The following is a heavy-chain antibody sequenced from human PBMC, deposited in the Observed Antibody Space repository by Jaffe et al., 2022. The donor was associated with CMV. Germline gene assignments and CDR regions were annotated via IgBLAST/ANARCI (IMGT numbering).Heavy chain of an antibody. V-gene: IGHV4-34*01. Sequence: QVQLQQWGAGLLKPSETLSLTCAVYGGSFSGYYWSWIRQPPGKGLEWIGEINHSGSTNYNPSLKSRVTISVDTSKNQFSLKLSSVTAADTAVYYCARGRQQLVTNWGQGTLVTVSS. J-gene: IGHJ4*02. CDR2: INHSGST. CDR3: ARGRQQLVTN. CDR1: GGSFSGYY. D-gene: IGHD6-13*01.